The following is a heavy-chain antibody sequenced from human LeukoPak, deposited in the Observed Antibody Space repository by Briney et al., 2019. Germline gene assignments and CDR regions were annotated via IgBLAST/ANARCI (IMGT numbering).Heavy chain of an antibody. J-gene: IGHJ4*02. CDR3: AKGGKWDVTPFDY. V-gene: IGHV3-23*01. D-gene: IGHD1-26*01. CDR2: ISGGGGST. Sequence: LPGGSLRLSCAASGFSVTRNYVSWVRQAPGKGLEWVSTISGGGGSTYYADSVKGRFTISRDNSKNTLYLQVNSLRAEDTAVYHCAKGGKWDVTPFDYWGQGTLVTVSS. CDR1: GFSVTRNY.